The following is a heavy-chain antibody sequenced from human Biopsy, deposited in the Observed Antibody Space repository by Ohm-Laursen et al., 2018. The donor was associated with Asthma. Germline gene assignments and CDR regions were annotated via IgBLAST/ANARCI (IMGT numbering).Heavy chain of an antibody. CDR1: GGSISSGAYY. D-gene: IGHD3-16*01. CDR3: ARRGGVRRYFDY. J-gene: IGHJ4*02. V-gene: IGHV4-30-4*01. Sequence: TLSLTCTVSGGSISSGAYYWSWVRQPPGKGLEWIGYTYYIGSTYYNPSLKSRVAISLDTSKNQFPLKLSSVTAADTAVYFCARRGGVRRYFDYWGQGTLVTVSS. CDR2: TYYIGST.